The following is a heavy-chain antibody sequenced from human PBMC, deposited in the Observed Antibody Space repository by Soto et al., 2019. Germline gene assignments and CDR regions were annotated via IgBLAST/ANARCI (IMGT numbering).Heavy chain of an antibody. Sequence: PGGSLRLSCAASGFTFSSYWMSWVRQAPGKXLEWVANIKQDGSEKYYVDSVKGRFTISRDNAKNSLYLQMNSLRAEDTAVYYCARVSYDFWSGYQGYYYYGMDVWGQGTTVTVSS. CDR1: GFTFSSYW. J-gene: IGHJ6*02. V-gene: IGHV3-7*03. D-gene: IGHD3-3*01. CDR2: IKQDGSEK. CDR3: ARVSYDFWSGYQGYYYYGMDV.